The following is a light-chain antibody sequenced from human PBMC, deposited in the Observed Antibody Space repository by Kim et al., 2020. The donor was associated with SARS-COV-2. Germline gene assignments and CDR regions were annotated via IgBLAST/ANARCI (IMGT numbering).Light chain of an antibody. J-gene: IGKJ2*03. CDR2: GAS. CDR3: QQYGSSPAYS. Sequence: PGERATLSGRASQSVSSSYLAWYQQKPGQAPRLLIYGASSRATGIPDRFSGSGSGTDFTLTISRLEPEDFAVYYCQQYGSSPAYSFGQGTKLEI. CDR1: QSVSSSY. V-gene: IGKV3-20*01.